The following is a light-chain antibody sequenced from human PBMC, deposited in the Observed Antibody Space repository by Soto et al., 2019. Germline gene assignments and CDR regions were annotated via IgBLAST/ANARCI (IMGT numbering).Light chain of an antibody. CDR2: AAS. V-gene: IGKV1-17*01. J-gene: IGKJ4*01. CDR3: LHHNSYPWLT. CDR1: QGIRKD. Sequence: DIQMTQSPCSLSASVGDRVTITCRASQGIRKDLGWYQQKPGKAPKRLIYAASSLQSGVPSRFSGSGSGTEFTLTISSRQPEDFATYYCLHHNSYPWLTFGGGTKVEIK.